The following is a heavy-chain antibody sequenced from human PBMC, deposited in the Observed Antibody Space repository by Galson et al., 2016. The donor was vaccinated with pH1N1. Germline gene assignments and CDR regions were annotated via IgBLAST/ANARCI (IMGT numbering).Heavy chain of an antibody. V-gene: IGHV1-46*01. CDR2: INPSDGSA. J-gene: IGHJ5*01. CDR1: GYTFTSYY. CDR3: ARKGLPDS. Sequence: SVKVSCKASGYTFTSYYMHWVRQAPGQGLEWMGIINPSDGSASSAQMFQGRITMTRDTSTSIVYMELSSLRAEDTAVYYCARKGLPDSWGQGTLVTVSS.